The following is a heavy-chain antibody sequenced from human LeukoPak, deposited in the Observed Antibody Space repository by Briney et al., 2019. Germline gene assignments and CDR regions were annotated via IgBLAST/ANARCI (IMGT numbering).Heavy chain of an antibody. CDR2: IYYSGST. CDR1: GGSISSSSYY. CDR3: AREVAVAGFDY. Sequence: SSETLSLTCTVSGGSISSSSYYWGWIRQPPGKGLEWIGSIYYSGSTYYNPSLKSRVTISVDTSKNQFSLKLSSVTAADTAVYYCAREVAVAGFDYWGQGTLVTVSS. D-gene: IGHD6-19*01. V-gene: IGHV4-39*07. J-gene: IGHJ4*02.